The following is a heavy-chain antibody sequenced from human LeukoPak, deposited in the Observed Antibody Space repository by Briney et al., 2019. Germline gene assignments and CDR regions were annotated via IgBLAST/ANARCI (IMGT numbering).Heavy chain of an antibody. CDR3: AKAIAAAGRGENWFDP. V-gene: IGHV3-23*01. CDR2: ISGSGGST. Sequence: PGGSLRLSCAASGFTFSSYAMSWVRQAPGKGLEWVSAISGSGGSTYYADSVKGRFTISRDNSKNTLYLQMNSLRAEDTAVYYCAKAIAAAGRGENWFDPWGQGTLVTVSS. J-gene: IGHJ5*02. D-gene: IGHD6-13*01. CDR1: GFTFSSYA.